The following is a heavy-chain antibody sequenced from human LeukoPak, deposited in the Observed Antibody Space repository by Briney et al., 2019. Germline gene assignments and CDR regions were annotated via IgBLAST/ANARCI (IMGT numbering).Heavy chain of an antibody. CDR1: GFTFSSYG. CDR3: AKSGGSGSVDY. D-gene: IGHD3-10*01. J-gene: IGHJ4*02. CDR2: IRFDGSNK. Sequence: GGSLRLSCAASGFTFSSYGMHWVRQAPGKGLEWVAFIRFDGSNKYYAGSVKGRFTISRDNSKNTLYLQMNSLRAEDTAVYYCAKSGGSGSVDYWGQGTLVTVSS. V-gene: IGHV3-30*02.